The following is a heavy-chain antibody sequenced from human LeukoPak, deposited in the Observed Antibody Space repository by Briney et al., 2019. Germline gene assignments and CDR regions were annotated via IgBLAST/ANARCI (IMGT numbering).Heavy chain of an antibody. Sequence: GGSLRLSCAASGFSFSRYAMHWVRQAPGKGLEYVSAISSNGGSTYYANSAKGRFIISRDNSKNTLNLQMGSLRAEDMAVYYCAKAGYSSSWPFDYWGQGTQVTVSS. CDR2: ISSNGGST. D-gene: IGHD6-13*01. J-gene: IGHJ4*02. V-gene: IGHV3-64*01. CDR1: GFSFSRYA. CDR3: AKAGYSSSWPFDY.